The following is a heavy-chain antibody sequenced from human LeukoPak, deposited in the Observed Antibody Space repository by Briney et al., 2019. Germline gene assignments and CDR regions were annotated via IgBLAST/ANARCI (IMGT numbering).Heavy chain of an antibody. Sequence: PGGSLRLSCAASGLTLSAFGMHWVRQAPGKGLEWLSIIYFDGSKKYYADSVKGRFTISRDNSKNTLYLHMHSLRAEDTAVYYCARGSESYFQPHFDYWGQGTLVTVSS. CDR1: GLTLSAFG. CDR2: IYFDGSKK. CDR3: ARGSESYFQPHFDY. D-gene: IGHD1-26*01. J-gene: IGHJ4*02. V-gene: IGHV3-33*01.